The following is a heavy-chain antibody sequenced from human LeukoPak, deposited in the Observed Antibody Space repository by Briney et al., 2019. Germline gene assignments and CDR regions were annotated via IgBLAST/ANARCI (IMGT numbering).Heavy chain of an antibody. CDR1: GFTFSSYW. CDR3: ARGGIAVAGTRENYYYYYMDV. CDR2: IKQDGSEK. V-gene: IGHV3-7*01. D-gene: IGHD6-19*01. Sequence: GGSLRLSCAASGFTFSSYWMSWVRQAPGKGLEWVANIKQDGSEKYYVDSVKGRFTISRDNAKNSLYLQMNRLRAEDTAVYYCARGGIAVAGTRENYYYYYMDVWGKGTTVTVSS. J-gene: IGHJ6*03.